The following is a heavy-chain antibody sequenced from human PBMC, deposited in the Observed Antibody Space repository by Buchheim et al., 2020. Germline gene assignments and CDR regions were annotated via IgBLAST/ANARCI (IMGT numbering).Heavy chain of an antibody. CDR2: IYYSGST. CDR1: GGSISSSSYY. J-gene: IGHJ6*02. D-gene: IGHD1-20*01. V-gene: IGHV4-39*07. CDR3: ARDHITGVVDYYYGMDV. Sequence: QLQLQESGPGLVKPSETLSLTCTVSGGSISSSSYYWGWIRQPPGKGLEWIGSIYYSGSTYYNPSLKSRVTISVDTSKNQFSLKLSSGTAADTAVYYCARDHITGVVDYYYGMDVWGQGTT.